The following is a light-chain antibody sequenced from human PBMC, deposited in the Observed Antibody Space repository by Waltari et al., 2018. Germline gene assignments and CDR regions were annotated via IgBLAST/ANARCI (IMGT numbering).Light chain of an antibody. CDR3: QHYVKLPVT. Sequence: DIVLTQSPGPLSLSPGERATLSCRASQSVGRSLAWYQQKPGQAPRLLIFCASNRATGVPDRFSGIGSGTDFSLTISRLEPEDLAVYFCQHYVKLPVTFGQGTKVEIK. CDR2: CAS. CDR1: QSVGRS. J-gene: IGKJ1*01. V-gene: IGKV3-20*01.